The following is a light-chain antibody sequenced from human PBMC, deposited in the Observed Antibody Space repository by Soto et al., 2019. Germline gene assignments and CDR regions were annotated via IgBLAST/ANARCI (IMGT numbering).Light chain of an antibody. CDR1: NSDIGTYNL. V-gene: IGLV2-14*02. Sequence: QSALTQPASVSGSPGQSITISCTGTNSDIGTYNLVSWYQQHPGKAPKLIIFEGTKRPSGVSNRFSGSRSGNTASLTISGLQAEDEADYYCCSYRSGSSPYYVFGTGTKVTVL. J-gene: IGLJ1*01. CDR3: CSYRSGSSPYYV. CDR2: EGT.